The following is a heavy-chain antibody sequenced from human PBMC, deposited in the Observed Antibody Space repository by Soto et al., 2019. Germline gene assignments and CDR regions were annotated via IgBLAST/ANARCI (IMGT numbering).Heavy chain of an antibody. V-gene: IGHV3-23*01. CDR1: GLTFSSYA. J-gene: IGHJ6*02. CDR3: AKDRRQGYDFWSTYGMDV. Sequence: PGGSLRLSCAASGLTFSSYAMSWVRQAPGKGLEWVSAISGSGGSTYYADSVKGRFTISRDNSKNTLYLQMNSLRAEDTAVYYCAKDRRQGYDFWSTYGMDVWGQGTTVTVSS. D-gene: IGHD3-3*01. CDR2: ISGSGGST.